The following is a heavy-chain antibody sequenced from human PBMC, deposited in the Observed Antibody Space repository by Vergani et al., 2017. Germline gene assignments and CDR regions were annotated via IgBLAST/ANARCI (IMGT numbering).Heavy chain of an antibody. V-gene: IGHV1-69*08. CDR3: ARGHLRTFDAFHM. J-gene: IGHJ3*02. Sequence: QVQLVQSGAEVKKPGSSVKVSCKASGGTLGKYAFPWVRQGPGQGLEWMGRISLLLNTKDYAQRYQGRLTITADKSRNTVDMELNSLTSDDTAVYYCARGHLRTFDAFHMWGQGTQVTVSP. D-gene: IGHD2/OR15-2a*01. CDR2: ISLLLNTK. CDR1: GGTLGKYA.